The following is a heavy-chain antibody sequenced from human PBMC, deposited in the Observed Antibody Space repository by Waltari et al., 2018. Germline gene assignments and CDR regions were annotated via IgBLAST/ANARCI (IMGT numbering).Heavy chain of an antibody. V-gene: IGHV3-30*18. CDR3: AKDRMVRGVDAFDI. CDR1: GFTFSSYG. J-gene: IGHJ3*02. CDR2: IWYDGSNK. D-gene: IGHD3-10*01. Sequence: QVQLVESGGGVVQPGRSLRLSCAASGFTFSSYGLHWVRPPPGKGLEWVAGIWYDGSNKYYADSVKGRFTISRDNSKNTLYLQMNSLRAEDTAMYYCAKDRMVRGVDAFDIWGQGTMVTVSS.